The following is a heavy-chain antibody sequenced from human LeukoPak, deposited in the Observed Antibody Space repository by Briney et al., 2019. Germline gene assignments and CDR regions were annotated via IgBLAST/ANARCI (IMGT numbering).Heavy chain of an antibody. CDR1: GFTFSSYG. D-gene: IGHD6-19*01. CDR3: ASAVSSGWSYFDY. V-gene: IGHV3-33*01. CDR2: IWYDGSNK. Sequence: GGSLRLSCAASGFTFSSYGMHWVRQAPGKRLEWVAVIWYDGSNKYYADSVKGRFTISRDNSKNTLYLQMNSLRAEDTAVYYCASAVSSGWSYFDYWGQGTLVTVSS. J-gene: IGHJ4*02.